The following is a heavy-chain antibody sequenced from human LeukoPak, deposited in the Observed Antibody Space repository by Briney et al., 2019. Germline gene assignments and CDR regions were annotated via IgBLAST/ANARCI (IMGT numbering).Heavy chain of an antibody. D-gene: IGHD4-17*01. CDR3: ARVAVTNSEFDY. J-gene: IGHJ4*02. V-gene: IGHV4-4*07. CDR2: IYTSVST. CDR1: VGSISSYY. Sequence: PSETLSLTCTVPVGSISSYYWSWIRQPAGKGLEWIGRIYTSVSTNYNPSLKSQVTMSVDTSKNQFSLKLSSVTAADTAVYYCARVAVTNSEFDYWGQGTLVTVSS.